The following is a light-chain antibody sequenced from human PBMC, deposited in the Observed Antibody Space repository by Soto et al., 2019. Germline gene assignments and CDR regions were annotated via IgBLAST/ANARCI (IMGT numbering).Light chain of an antibody. J-gene: IGKJ1*01. V-gene: IGKV3-15*01. Sequence: EIVMPQSPATLSVSPGASATLSCRASPRVRRNLAWYQQNPGHTPRILIYDAYTRANGIPGICSGSWSGAYFTLIITRLAPEDFAMYYCQRYNSLRTFGQGTKVDIK. CDR2: DAY. CDR1: PRVRRN. CDR3: QRYNSLRT.